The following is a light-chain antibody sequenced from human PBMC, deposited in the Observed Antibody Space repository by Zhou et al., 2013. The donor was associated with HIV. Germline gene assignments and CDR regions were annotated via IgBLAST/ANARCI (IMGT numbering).Light chain of an antibody. Sequence: EIVLTQSPGTLSLSPGERATLSCRASQSVSGSFLAWYQQKRGQAPRVLLYGAVTRVAGVPARFSGSGSGTEFTLTISSLQTEDFATYFCQQYSVWPPYTFGQGTKLEIK. V-gene: IGKV3-20*01. CDR1: QSVSGSF. J-gene: IGKJ2*01. CDR3: QQYSVWPPYT. CDR2: GAV.